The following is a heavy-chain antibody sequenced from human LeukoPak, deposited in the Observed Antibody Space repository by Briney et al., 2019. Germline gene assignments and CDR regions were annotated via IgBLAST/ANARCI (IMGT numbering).Heavy chain of an antibody. D-gene: IGHD3-10*01. Sequence: SETLSLTCTVSGGSISSGGYYWSWIRQQPGKGLEWIGYIYYSGSTYYSPSLKSRVTISVDTSKNQFSLKLSSVTAADTAVYYCARDLNGSGKYGMDVWGQGTTATVSS. V-gene: IGHV4-31*03. J-gene: IGHJ6*02. CDR2: IYYSGST. CDR3: ARDLNGSGKYGMDV. CDR1: GGSISSGGYY.